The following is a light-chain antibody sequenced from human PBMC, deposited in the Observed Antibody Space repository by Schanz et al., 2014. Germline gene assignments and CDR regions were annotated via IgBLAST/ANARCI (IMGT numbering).Light chain of an antibody. CDR1: SSDVGGYNS. CDR3: SSYTSISTSGV. J-gene: IGLJ1*01. CDR2: GVN. V-gene: IGLV2-14*03. Sequence: QSALTQPASVSGSPGQSITISCTGASSDVGGYNSVSWYQHHPGKAPKLMIYGVNNRPSGVSNRFSGSKSGNTASLTISGLQAEDEADYYCSSYTSISTSGVFGTGNKLTVL.